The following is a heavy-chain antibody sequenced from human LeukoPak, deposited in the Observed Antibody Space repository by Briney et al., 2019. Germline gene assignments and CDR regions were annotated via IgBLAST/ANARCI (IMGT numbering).Heavy chain of an antibody. J-gene: IGHJ5*02. CDR1: GFTFSSYS. D-gene: IGHD3-16*01. CDR3: ARGGSGGRYNWFDP. CDR2: ISSSSYI. V-gene: IGHV3-21*01. Sequence: GGSLRLSCAASGFTFSSYSMNWVRQAPGKGLEWVSSISSSSYIYYADSVKGRFTISRDNAKNSLYLQMNSLRAEDTAVYYCARGGSGGRYNWFDPWGQGTLVTVSS.